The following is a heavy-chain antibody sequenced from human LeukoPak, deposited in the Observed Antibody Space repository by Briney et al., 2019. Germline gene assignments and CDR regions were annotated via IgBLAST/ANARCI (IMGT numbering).Heavy chain of an antibody. CDR2: IIPILGIA. D-gene: IGHD3-22*01. J-gene: IGHJ3*01. V-gene: IGHV1-69*04. CDR1: GGTFSSYA. CDR3: ARARGVYDSSGYYSDAFDV. Sequence: ASVKVSCKASGGTFSSYAISWVRQAPGQGLEWMGRIIPILGIANYAQKFQGRVTITADKSTSTAYMELSSLRSEDTAVYYCARARGVYDSSGYYSDAFDVWGQGTMVTVSS.